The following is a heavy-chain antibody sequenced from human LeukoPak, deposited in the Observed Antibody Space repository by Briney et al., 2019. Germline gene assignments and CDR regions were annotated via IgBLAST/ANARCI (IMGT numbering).Heavy chain of an antibody. CDR3: AKRHYYNSRGSPFDY. CDR1: GFTFSNYA. CDR2: ISGSGGST. J-gene: IGHJ4*02. D-gene: IGHD3-22*01. V-gene: IGHV3-23*01. Sequence: GGSLRLSCAASGFTFSNYAMSWVRQAPGKGLEWVSGISGSGGSTYYADSVKGRFTISRDTSKSTLYLQMNSLRAEDTALYYCAKRHYYNSRGSPFDYWGQGTLVTVSS.